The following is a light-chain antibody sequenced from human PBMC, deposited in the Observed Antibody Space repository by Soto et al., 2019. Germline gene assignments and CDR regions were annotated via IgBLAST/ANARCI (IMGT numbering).Light chain of an antibody. CDR2: AAS. CDR3: QQYGNSPWT. CDR1: QSVSNNY. V-gene: IGKV3-20*01. Sequence: EIVLTQSPDTLSLSPGERSTLSCRASQSVSNNYLAWYLQKPGQAPKVLIHAASGRTTGIPDRFRGSGSGTDLTLNITRLEPEDFAVYYCQQYGNSPWTFGQGTKVEIK. J-gene: IGKJ1*01.